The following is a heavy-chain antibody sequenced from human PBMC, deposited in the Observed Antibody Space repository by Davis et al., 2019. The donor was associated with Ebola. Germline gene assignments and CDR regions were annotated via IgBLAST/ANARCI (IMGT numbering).Heavy chain of an antibody. Sequence: SVKVSCKASGGSFKNYAISWVRQAPGQGLEWMGGIIPIFGTTHYAQKFQGRLTITADESTGTAYMDVSSLRSEDTAVYYCTKYDDTRGHSRRYFYYGMDVWGQGTTVTVSS. CDR2: IIPIFGTT. D-gene: IGHD3-22*01. CDR3: TKYDDTRGHSRRYFYYGMDV. V-gene: IGHV1-69*13. J-gene: IGHJ6*02. CDR1: GGSFKNYA.